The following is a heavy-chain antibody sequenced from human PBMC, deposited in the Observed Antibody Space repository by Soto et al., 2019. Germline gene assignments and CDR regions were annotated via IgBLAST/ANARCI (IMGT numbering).Heavy chain of an antibody. Sequence: GGSLRLSCAASGFTFSSYGMHWVRQAPGKGLEWVAVISYDGSNKYYADSVKGRFTISRDNSKNTLYLQMNSLRAEDTAVYYCAKVGIYYGSGDLDYWGQGTLVTVSS. V-gene: IGHV3-30*18. D-gene: IGHD3-10*01. J-gene: IGHJ4*02. CDR3: AKVGIYYGSGDLDY. CDR1: GFTFSSYG. CDR2: ISYDGSNK.